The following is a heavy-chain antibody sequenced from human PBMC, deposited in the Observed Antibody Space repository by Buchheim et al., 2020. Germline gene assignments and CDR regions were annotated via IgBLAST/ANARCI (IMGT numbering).Heavy chain of an antibody. J-gene: IGHJ4*02. CDR2: IWYDGSNK. D-gene: IGHD3-10*01. CDR3: ARENSYGSGSHYNDY. V-gene: IGHV3-33*01. CDR1: GFTFSSYG. Sequence: QVQLVESGGGVVQPGRSLRLSCAASGFTFSSYGMHWVRQAPGKGLEWVAVIWYDGSNKYYADSVKGRFTISRDNSKNTLYLQMNSLRAEDTAVFYCARENSYGSGSHYNDYWGQGTL.